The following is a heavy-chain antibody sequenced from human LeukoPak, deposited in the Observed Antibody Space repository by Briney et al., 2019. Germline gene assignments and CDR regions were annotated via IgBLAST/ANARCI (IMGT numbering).Heavy chain of an antibody. D-gene: IGHD1-26*01. Sequence: GGSLRLSCSASGFTFSSYGMHWVRQAPGKGLEYVSGISNKGGSTYYADSVKGRFTIPRDNSKNTLHLQMSSLRADDTAVYYCVKSGTWADFDSWGQGTLVTVSS. CDR1: GFTFSSYG. J-gene: IGHJ4*02. V-gene: IGHV3-64D*09. CDR3: VKSGTWADFDS. CDR2: ISNKGGST.